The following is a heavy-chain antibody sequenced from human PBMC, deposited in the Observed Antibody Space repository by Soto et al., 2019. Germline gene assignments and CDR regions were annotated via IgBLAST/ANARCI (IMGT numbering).Heavy chain of an antibody. CDR1: GGTFSSYA. Sequence: SVKVSCKASGGTFSSYAISWVRQAPGQGLEWMGGIIPIFGTANYAQKFQGRVTITADESTSTAYMELSSLRSEDTAVYYCATSNSGDAIYSSGWFFDYWGQGTLVTVYS. V-gene: IGHV1-69*13. CDR3: ATSNSGDAIYSSGWFFDY. D-gene: IGHD6-19*01. J-gene: IGHJ4*02. CDR2: IIPIFGTA.